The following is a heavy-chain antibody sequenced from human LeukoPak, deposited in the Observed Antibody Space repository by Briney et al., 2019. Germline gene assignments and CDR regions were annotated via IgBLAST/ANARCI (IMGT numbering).Heavy chain of an antibody. D-gene: IGHD3-22*01. J-gene: IGHJ4*02. CDR2: IYYSGST. CDR3: AALDSSGYYYDY. V-gene: IGHV4-39*07. CDR1: GGSISSSSYY. Sequence: PSGTLSLTCTVSGGSISSSSYYWGWIRQPPGKGLEWIGSIYYSGSTYYNPSLKSRVTISVDTSKNQFSLKLSSVTAADTAVYYCAALDSSGYYYDYWGQGTLVTVSS.